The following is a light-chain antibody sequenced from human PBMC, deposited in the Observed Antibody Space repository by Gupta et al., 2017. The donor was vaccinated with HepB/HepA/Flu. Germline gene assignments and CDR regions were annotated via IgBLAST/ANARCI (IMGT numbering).Light chain of an antibody. CDR2: GVA. V-gene: IGKV3-15*01. J-gene: IGKJ1*01. CDR1: QNINSN. Sequence: EIVMTQSPATLSVSPGERATLSCRASQNINSNLAWYQQKPGQAPRLLIYGVATRATGIPARLSGSGSGTEFTLTISSLQSEDFAVYYCQQSDKWPTWTFGPGTKVEIK. CDR3: QQSDKWPTWT.